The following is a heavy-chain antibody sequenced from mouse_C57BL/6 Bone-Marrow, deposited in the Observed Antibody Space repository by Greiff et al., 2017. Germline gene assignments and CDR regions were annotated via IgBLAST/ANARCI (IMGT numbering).Heavy chain of an antibody. Sequence: VQLQQSGAELVRPGASVTLSCKASGYTFTDYEMHWVKQTPVHGLEWIGAIDPETGGTAYNQKFKGKAILTADKSSSTAYMELRSLTSEDSAVYYCTRERLLPWFAYWGQGTLVTVSA. D-gene: IGHD2-3*01. V-gene: IGHV1-15*01. CDR2: IDPETGGT. CDR3: TRERLLPWFAY. CDR1: GYTFTDYE. J-gene: IGHJ3*01.